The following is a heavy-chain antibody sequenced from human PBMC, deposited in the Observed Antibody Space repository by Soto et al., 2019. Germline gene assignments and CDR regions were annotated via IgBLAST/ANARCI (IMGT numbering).Heavy chain of an antibody. CDR1: GYRFTGYG. J-gene: IGHJ6*02. CDR3: VYYCAKSNYGGDDYVQYGLDV. D-gene: IGHD2-21*02. Sequence: QVQLVQSGAEVKKPGASLKVSCKASGYRFTGYGLHWVRQAPGQGLQWLGWIKPKSGATDDAQKFRGTVTMTREMSTNTAYLELSGLRSDDTADDTAVYYCAKSNYGGDDYVQYGLDVWGQGTTVTVSS. CDR2: IKPKSGAT. V-gene: IGHV1-2*02.